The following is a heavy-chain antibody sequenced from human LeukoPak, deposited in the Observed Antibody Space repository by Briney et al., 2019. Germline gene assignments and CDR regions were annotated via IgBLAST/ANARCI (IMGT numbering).Heavy chain of an antibody. V-gene: IGHV4-39*01. Sequence: SETLSLTCAVSGASISGSGYYWGWIRQPPGKGLEWIGNIYYSGSTYYNASLQSRVTISIDTSKNQFSLRLNSVTAADTAVYYCARHRGWYRYFQHWGQGTLVTVSS. CDR3: ARHRGWYRYFQH. D-gene: IGHD6-19*01. CDR2: IYYSGST. J-gene: IGHJ1*01. CDR1: GASISGSGYY.